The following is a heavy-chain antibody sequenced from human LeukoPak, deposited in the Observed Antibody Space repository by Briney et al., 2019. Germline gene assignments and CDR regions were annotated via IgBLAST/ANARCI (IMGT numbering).Heavy chain of an antibody. D-gene: IGHD3-22*01. J-gene: IGHJ4*02. V-gene: IGHV4-61*01. Sequence: PSETLSLTCTVSGGSVSSGSYYWSCIRQPPGKGLEWIGYIYYSGSTNYNPSLKSRVTISVDTSKNQFSLKLSSVTAADTAVYYCAREDYYYDSSGYDYWGQGTLVTVSS. CDR2: IYYSGST. CDR3: AREDYYYDSSGYDY. CDR1: GGSVSSGSYY.